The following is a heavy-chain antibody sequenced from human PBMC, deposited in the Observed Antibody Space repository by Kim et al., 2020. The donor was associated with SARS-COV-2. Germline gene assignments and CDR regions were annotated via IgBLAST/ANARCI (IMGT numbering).Heavy chain of an antibody. Sequence: SETLSLTCIVSGGSISSSSYYWGWIRQPPGKGLEWIGSIYYTGSTYYNPSLKSRVTISVATSKNHFSLKLGSVTSADTAVYYCGGHVWHGGADYWGQGTLVTVSS. V-gene: IGHV4-39*01. J-gene: IGHJ4*02. CDR1: GGSISSSSYY. CDR2: IYYTGST. CDR3: GGHVWHGGADY. D-gene: IGHD2-15*01.